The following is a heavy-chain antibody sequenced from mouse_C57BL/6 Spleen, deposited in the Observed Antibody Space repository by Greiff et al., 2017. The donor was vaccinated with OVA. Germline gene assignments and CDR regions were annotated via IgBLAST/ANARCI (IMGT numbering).Heavy chain of an antibody. J-gene: IGHJ4*01. Sequence: QVTLKECGPGILQSSQTLSLTCSFSGFSLSTSGMGVSWIRQPSGKGLEWLAHIYWDDDKRYNPSLKSRLTISKDTSRNQVFLKITSVDTADTATYYCARTTVVATRAMDYWGQGTSVTVSS. CDR3: ARTTVVATRAMDY. V-gene: IGHV8-12*01. D-gene: IGHD1-1*01. CDR2: IYWDDDK. CDR1: GFSLSTSGMG.